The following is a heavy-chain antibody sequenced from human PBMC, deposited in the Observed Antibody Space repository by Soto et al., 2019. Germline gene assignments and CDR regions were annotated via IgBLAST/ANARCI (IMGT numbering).Heavy chain of an antibody. Sequence: SETLSLTCTVSCGSISSGDYYWSWIRQPPGKGLEWIGYIYYSGSTYYNPSLKSRVTISVDTSKNQFSLKLSSVTAADTAVYYCARGERSYYYDSSGYATYYYYGMDVWGQGTTVTVSS. V-gene: IGHV4-30-4*01. CDR2: IYYSGST. D-gene: IGHD3-22*01. CDR3: ARGERSYYYDSSGYATYYYYGMDV. CDR1: CGSISSGDYY. J-gene: IGHJ6*02.